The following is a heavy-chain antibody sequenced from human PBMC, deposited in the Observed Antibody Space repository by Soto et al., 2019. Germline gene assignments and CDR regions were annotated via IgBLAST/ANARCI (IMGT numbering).Heavy chain of an antibody. J-gene: IGHJ4*02. CDR3: ARVSNEYGGNGAFDY. Sequence: SETLSLTCTVSGGSISSGGYYWSWIRQHPGKGLEWIGYIYYSGSTYYNPSLKSRLTISLDMSRNQFSLQLTPVTAAATALYYCARVSNEYGGNGAFDYWGRGPLVTVSS. V-gene: IGHV4-31*03. CDR1: GGSISSGGYY. D-gene: IGHD4-17*01. CDR2: IYYSGST.